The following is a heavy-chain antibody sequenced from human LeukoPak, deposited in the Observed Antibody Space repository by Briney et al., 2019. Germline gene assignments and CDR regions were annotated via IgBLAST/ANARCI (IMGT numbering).Heavy chain of an antibody. J-gene: IGHJ5*02. CDR3: AKHDPRRVVITNWFDP. CDR2: ISGSGGIT. D-gene: IGHD3-22*01. CDR1: GFTLSAYA. V-gene: IGHV3-23*01. Sequence: GGSLRLSCAASGFTLSAYAISWVRQAPGKGLEWVSAISGSGGITYYADSVKGRFTISRGNSKNTLYLQMNSLRAEDTAVYYCAKHDPRRVVITNWFDPWGQGTLVTVSS.